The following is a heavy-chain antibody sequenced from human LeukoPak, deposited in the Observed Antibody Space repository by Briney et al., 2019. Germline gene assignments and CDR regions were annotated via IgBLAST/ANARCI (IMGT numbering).Heavy chain of an antibody. CDR1: GGSISSGSYC. CDR2: IHISGNT. CDR3: ARGGAAAGANDY. J-gene: IGHJ4*02. D-gene: IGHD6-13*01. V-gene: IGHV4-61*09. Sequence: SQTLSLTCNVSGGSISSGSYCWSWIRQPAGKGLEWIGHIHISGNTNYNPSLKGRVTISVDTSKNQFSLKLSSVTAADTAVYYCARGGAAAGANDYWGQGTLVTVSS.